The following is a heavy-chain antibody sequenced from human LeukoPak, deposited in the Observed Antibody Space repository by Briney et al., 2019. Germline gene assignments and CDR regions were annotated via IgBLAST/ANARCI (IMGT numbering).Heavy chain of an antibody. J-gene: IGHJ4*02. Sequence: GGSLRLSCAASGFTFSSYEMNWVRQAPGKGLEWVSYISSSGSTIYYADSVKGRFTISRDNAKNSLYLQMNSLRAEDTAVYYCARNGATSYYFDYWGQGTLVTVPS. D-gene: IGHD1-26*01. V-gene: IGHV3-48*03. CDR3: ARNGATSYYFDY. CDR2: ISSSGSTI. CDR1: GFTFSSYE.